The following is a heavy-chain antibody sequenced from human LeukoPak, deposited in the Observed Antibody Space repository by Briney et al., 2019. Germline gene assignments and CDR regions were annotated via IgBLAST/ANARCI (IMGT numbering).Heavy chain of an antibody. Sequence: PSETPSLTCAVYGGSFSGYYWSWIRQPPGKGLEWIGEINHSGSTDYNPSLKSRVTISVDTSKNQFSLKLSSVTAADTAVYYCAREISGGLRYFDWWGQGTLVTVSS. CDR1: GGSFSGYY. J-gene: IGHJ4*02. CDR3: AREISGGLRYFDW. D-gene: IGHD3-9*01. CDR2: INHSGST. V-gene: IGHV4-34*01.